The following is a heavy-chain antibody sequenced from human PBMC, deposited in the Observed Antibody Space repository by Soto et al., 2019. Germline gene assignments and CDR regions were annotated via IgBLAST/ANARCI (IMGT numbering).Heavy chain of an antibody. CDR1: GFTFDDYA. J-gene: IGHJ4*02. Sequence: EVQLVESGGGLVQPGRSLRLSCAASGFTFDDYAMHWVRQAPGKGLEWVSGISWNSGSIGYADSVKGRFTISRDNAKNSLFLQMNCLRADDTALYYCATDIGDFWSGYYSWWGQGTLVTVSS. CDR3: ATDIGDFWSGYYSW. D-gene: IGHD3-3*01. CDR2: ISWNSGSI. V-gene: IGHV3-9*01.